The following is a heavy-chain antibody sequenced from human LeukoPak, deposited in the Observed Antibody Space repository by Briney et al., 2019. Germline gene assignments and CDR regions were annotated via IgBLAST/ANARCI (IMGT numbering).Heavy chain of an antibody. CDR2: INHSGST. V-gene: IGHV4-34*01. D-gene: IGHD3-10*01. Sequence: SETLSLTCAVYGGSFSGYYWSWIRQPPGKGLEWIGEINHSGSTNYNPSLKSRVTISVDTSKNQFSLKLSSVTAADTAVYYCARRAGSGRYYYYMDVWGKGTRSPSP. CDR3: ARRAGSGRYYYYMDV. J-gene: IGHJ6*03. CDR1: GGSFSGYY.